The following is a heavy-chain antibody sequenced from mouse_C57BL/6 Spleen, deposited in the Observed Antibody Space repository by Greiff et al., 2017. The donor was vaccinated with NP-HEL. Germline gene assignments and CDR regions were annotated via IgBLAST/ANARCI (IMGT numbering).Heavy chain of an antibody. CDR2: ISYDGSN. CDR1: GYSITSGYY. J-gene: IGHJ4*01. Sequence: EVKLQESGPGLVKPSQSLSLTCSVTGYSITSGYYWNWIRQFPGNKLEWMGYISYDGSNNYNPSLKNRISITRDTSKNQFFLKLNSVTTEDTATYYCARHPRGYAMDYWGQGTSVTVSS. CDR3: ARHPRGYAMDY. V-gene: IGHV3-6*01.